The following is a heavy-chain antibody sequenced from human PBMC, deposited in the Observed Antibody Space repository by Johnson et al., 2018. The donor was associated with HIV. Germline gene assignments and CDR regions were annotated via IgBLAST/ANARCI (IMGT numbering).Heavy chain of an antibody. CDR3: AREEGAFDI. V-gene: IGHV3-30-3*01. CDR2: ISYDGSNI. J-gene: IGHJ3*02. Sequence: QVQLVESGGGLVQPGRSLRLSCAASGFTFSSYALHLVRQAPGKGLEWVAVISYDGSNIYYADSVKGRFTISRDNAKNTLYLQMNSLRAEDTAVYYCAREEGAFDIWGQGTMVTVSS. CDR1: GFTFSSYA.